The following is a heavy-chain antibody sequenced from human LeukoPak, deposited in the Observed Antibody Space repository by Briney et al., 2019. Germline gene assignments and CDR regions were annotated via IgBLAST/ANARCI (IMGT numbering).Heavy chain of an antibody. J-gene: IGHJ4*02. CDR3: ARAPVRGAVAGVDY. CDR1: GFTINNYA. V-gene: IGHV3-30-3*01. Sequence: GGSLRLSCAASGFTINNYAMHWVRQAPRKGLEWVAVVTYDGNNKYYADSVKGRFTVSRDNSRNTVNLQMNSLRGEDTAVYYCARAPVRGAVAGVDYWGQGTLVTVSS. CDR2: VTYDGNNK. D-gene: IGHD6-19*01.